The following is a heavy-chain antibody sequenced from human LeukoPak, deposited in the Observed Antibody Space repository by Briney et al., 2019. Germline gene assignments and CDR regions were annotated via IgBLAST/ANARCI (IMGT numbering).Heavy chain of an antibody. V-gene: IGHV4-59*01. J-gene: IGHJ4*02. D-gene: IGHD2/OR15-2a*01. CDR2: IYYTGST. CDR1: GGSIGSYY. CDR3: ARLSLDHLDF. Sequence: SETLSLTCTVSGGSIGSYYWSWIRQPPGKGLEWIGFIYYTGSTNYNPSLKSRLTISLDTSKNQFSLKMTSVTAADTAVYFCARLSLDHLDFWGQGTLVAVSS.